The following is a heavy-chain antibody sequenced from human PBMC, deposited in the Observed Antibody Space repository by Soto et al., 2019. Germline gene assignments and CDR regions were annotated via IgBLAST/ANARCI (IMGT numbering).Heavy chain of an antibody. J-gene: IGHJ6*02. CDR2: ISGYNGNT. CDR3: SRFIMVGGWFDPNYYHGMDV. D-gene: IGHD6-19*01. CDR1: GYTFSNYG. V-gene: IGHV1-18*01. Sequence: ASVKVSCKTSGYTFSNYGINWVRQAPGQGLERMGWISGYNGNTNYAQTVQGRVTMTTDTSTGTVYMELRSLKSDDTAIYYCSRFIMVGGWFDPNYYHGMDVWGQGTTVTV.